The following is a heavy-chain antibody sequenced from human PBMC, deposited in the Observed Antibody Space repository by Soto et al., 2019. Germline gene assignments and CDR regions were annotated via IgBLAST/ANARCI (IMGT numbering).Heavy chain of an antibody. CDR2: MNPNSGDT. CDR3: ARVNYYASGSYQDFFYFYALDV. V-gene: IGHV1-8*01. Sequence: ASVKVSCKTSGYTFSTYDINWVRQAPGQGLEWMGWMNPNSGDTGYAQKFLGRLTMTRDSSIRTVYMELSGLNSEDTAVYYCARVNYYASGSYQDFFYFYALDVWGQGTTVTVSS. D-gene: IGHD3-10*01. CDR1: GYTFSTYD. J-gene: IGHJ6*02.